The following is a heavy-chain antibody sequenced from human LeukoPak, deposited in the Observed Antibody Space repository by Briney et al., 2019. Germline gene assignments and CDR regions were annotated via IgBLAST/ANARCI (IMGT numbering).Heavy chain of an antibody. J-gene: IGHJ6*02. V-gene: IGHV1-69*13. Sequence: SVKVSCKASGGTFSSYAISWVRQAPGQGLEWMGGIIPIFGTANYAQKFQGRVTITADESTSTAYMELSSLRSEDTAVYYCARANSGRIHLQKYYYGMDVWGQGTTVTVSS. CDR3: ARANSGRIHLQKYYYGMDV. CDR2: IIPIFGTA. D-gene: IGHD3-10*01. CDR1: GGTFSSYA.